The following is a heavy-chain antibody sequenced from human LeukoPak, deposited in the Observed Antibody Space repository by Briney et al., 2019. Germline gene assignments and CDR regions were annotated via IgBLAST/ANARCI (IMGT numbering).Heavy chain of an antibody. CDR1: GFTFGDYG. CDR3: AKANHDSGAYYYAVWFDP. D-gene: IGHD3-22*01. CDR2: ISWNSGSI. Sequence: PGRSLRLSCAASGFTFGDYGMHWVRHAPGEGLEWVSGISWNSGSIIYADSVKGRFTISRDNAKNSLYLQMNSLRVEDMAFYYCAKANHDSGAYYYAVWFDPWGQGTLVTVSS. V-gene: IGHV3-9*03. J-gene: IGHJ5*02.